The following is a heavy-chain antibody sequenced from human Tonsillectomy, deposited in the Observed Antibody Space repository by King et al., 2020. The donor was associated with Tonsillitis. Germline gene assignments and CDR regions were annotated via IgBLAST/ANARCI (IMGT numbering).Heavy chain of an antibody. CDR1: GGSISSYY. Sequence: VQLQESGPGLLKPSETLSLTCTVSGGSISSYYWSWIRQPPGKGLEWIGYIYYIGSTNYNPSLKSRVTISVDTSKNQFSLKLSSVTAADTAVYYCASLHSSGWYNWFDPWGQGTLVTVSS. D-gene: IGHD6-19*01. J-gene: IGHJ5*02. V-gene: IGHV4-59*08. CDR3: ASLHSSGWYNWFDP. CDR2: IYYIGST.